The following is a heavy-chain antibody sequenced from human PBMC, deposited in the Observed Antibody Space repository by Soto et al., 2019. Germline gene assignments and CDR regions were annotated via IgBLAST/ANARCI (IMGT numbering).Heavy chain of an antibody. V-gene: IGHV1-46*01. CDR2: INPSGGST. Sequence: ASVKVSCKASGYTFTSYYMHWVRQAPGQGLEWMGIINPSGGSTSYAQKFQGRVTMTRDTSTSTVYMELSSLRSEDTAVYYCARDILKRGVNIVGYFDYWGQGTLVTVSS. CDR3: ARDILKRGVNIVGYFDY. D-gene: IGHD3-16*02. CDR1: GYTFTSYY. J-gene: IGHJ4*02.